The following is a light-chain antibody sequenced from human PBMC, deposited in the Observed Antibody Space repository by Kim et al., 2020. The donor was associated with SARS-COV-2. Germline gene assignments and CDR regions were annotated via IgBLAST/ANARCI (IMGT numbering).Light chain of an antibody. CDR2: DAS. CDR3: QRYNSYSYT. V-gene: IGKV1-5*01. CDR1: QSIMSW. J-gene: IGKJ2*01. Sequence: SASVGDRVTITCRASQSIMSWLAWYQQKPGKAPKLLIYDASSLESGVPSRFSGSGSGTEFTLTISSLQPDDFATYYCQRYNSYSYTFGQGTKLEI.